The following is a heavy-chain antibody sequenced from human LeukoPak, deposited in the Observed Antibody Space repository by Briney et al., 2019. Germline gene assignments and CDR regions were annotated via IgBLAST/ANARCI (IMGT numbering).Heavy chain of an antibody. J-gene: IGHJ4*02. D-gene: IGHD3-22*01. Sequence: SVKVSCKASGGTFSSYAISWVRQAPGQGLEWMGGIIPIFGTANYAQKFQGRVTITTDESTSTAYMELSSLRSEDTAVYYCARSSTAYYYDSSGYYPYWGQGTLVTVSS. CDR3: ARSSTAYYYDSSGYYPY. CDR2: IIPIFGTA. CDR1: GGTFSSYA. V-gene: IGHV1-69*05.